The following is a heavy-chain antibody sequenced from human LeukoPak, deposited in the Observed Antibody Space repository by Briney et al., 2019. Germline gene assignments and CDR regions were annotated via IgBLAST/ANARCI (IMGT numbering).Heavy chain of an antibody. J-gene: IGHJ4*02. D-gene: IGHD3-22*01. CDR3: AKDANYLRSSGYLVPIDF. Sequence: GGSLRLSCAASGFTFSRNAMNWVRQAPGKGLEWVAAISGNGLGTYYSDSVKGRFNISRDNSRNTLYPQMNSLRIEDTAFYYCAKDANYLRSSGYLVPIDFWGQGTLVTVSS. V-gene: IGHV3-23*01. CDR1: GFTFSRNA. CDR2: ISGNGLGT.